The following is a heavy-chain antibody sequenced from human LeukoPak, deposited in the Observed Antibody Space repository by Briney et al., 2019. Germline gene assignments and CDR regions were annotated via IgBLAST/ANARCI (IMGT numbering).Heavy chain of an antibody. Sequence: GGSLRLSCAASGFTFSSYWMSWVRRAPGKGLEWVANIKQDGSDKYYVDSVKGRFTISRDNSKNSVYLQMNSLRAEDTAVYYCAKDKTTGTYYVDYWGQGTLVTVSS. CDR1: GFTFSSYW. V-gene: IGHV3-7*03. D-gene: IGHD1-7*01. CDR2: IKQDGSDK. CDR3: AKDKTTGTYYVDY. J-gene: IGHJ4*02.